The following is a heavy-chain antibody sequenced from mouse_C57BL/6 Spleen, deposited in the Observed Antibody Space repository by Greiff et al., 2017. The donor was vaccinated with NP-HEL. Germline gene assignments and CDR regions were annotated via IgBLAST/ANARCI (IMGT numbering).Heavy chain of an antibody. CDR2: IYPGSGST. CDR3: ARDYKDYFDY. Sequence: QVHVKQPGAELVKPGASVKMSCKASGYTFTSYWITWVKQRPGQGLEWIGDIYPGSGSTNYNEKFKSKATLTVDTSSSTAYMQLSSLTSEDSAVYYCARDYKDYFDYWGQGTTLTVSS. CDR1: GYTFTSYW. D-gene: IGHD2-12*01. V-gene: IGHV1-55*01. J-gene: IGHJ2*01.